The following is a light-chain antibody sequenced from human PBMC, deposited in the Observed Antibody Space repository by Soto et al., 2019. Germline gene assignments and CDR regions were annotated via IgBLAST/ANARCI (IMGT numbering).Light chain of an antibody. Sequence: IQMSQSPSTLSSSLGDRVTITCRASRSLTRCFAWYQQKPGRAPKLLIYKATNFQRGVPSRFSGIGSGKEFTLTISSMTPDGFATYYCQPYNSHSTFGQGTKVDIK. CDR2: KAT. J-gene: IGKJ1*01. V-gene: IGKV1-5*03. CDR1: RSLTRC. CDR3: QPYNSHST.